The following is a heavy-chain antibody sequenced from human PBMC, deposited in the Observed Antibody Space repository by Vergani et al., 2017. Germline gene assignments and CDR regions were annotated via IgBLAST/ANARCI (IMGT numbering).Heavy chain of an antibody. CDR2: ISSDGGST. D-gene: IGHD1-20*01. Sequence: EVRLVESGGGLVQPGGSLRLSCAASGFTFSTYAMTWVRQAPGKGLEWVSTISSDGGSTYYADSVKGRFTISRDNSKNTLYLQMNSLRVEDTAVYYCARAYGRYDWFDYWGQRTLVTVSS. J-gene: IGHJ4*01. CDR3: ARAYGRYDWFDY. CDR1: GFTFSTYA. V-gene: IGHV3-23*04.